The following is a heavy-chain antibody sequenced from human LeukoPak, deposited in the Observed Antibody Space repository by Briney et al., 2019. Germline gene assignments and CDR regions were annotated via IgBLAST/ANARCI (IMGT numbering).Heavy chain of an antibody. V-gene: IGHV3-7*01. D-gene: IGHD6-13*01. J-gene: IGHJ4*02. CDR3: SGRDSSRSPRAY. Sequence: GGSLRPSCAASGLTFTDFWMNWVRLAPGRGLEWLANINPDGNEKYYVDSVKGRFAMSRDNAKNEVYLEMNSLRAEDTGVYYCSGRDSSRSPRAYWGQGTLVSVSS. CDR2: INPDGNEK. CDR1: GLTFTDFW.